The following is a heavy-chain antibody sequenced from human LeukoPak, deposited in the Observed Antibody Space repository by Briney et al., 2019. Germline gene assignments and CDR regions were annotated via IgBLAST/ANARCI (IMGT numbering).Heavy chain of an antibody. CDR1: GDPISSTDYY. Sequence: PSETLSLTCTVSGDPISSTDYYWDWIRQPPGKALEWIGDINYRGGTYYKPSLKSRVTMSLDTSKNQLYLRLNSVTAADTGVYYCARHIRANNWFDPWGQGTLVTVSS. CDR3: ARHIRANNWFDP. CDR2: INYRGGT. J-gene: IGHJ5*02. D-gene: IGHD1-14*01. V-gene: IGHV4-39*01.